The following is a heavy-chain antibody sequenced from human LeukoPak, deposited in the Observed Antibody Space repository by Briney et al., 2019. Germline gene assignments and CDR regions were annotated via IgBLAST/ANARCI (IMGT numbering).Heavy chain of an antibody. V-gene: IGHV3-53*01. D-gene: IGHD2-21*02. J-gene: IGHJ4*02. CDR3: ARWGGVTNFDY. CDR1: GVPVSSNY. Sequence: PGGSLRLSCAASGVPVSSNYMSWVRQAPGKGLEWVSIIYSGGTSYYADSVKGRFTISRDNSKNTLYLQMNSLRAEDTAVYYCARWGGVTNFDYWGQGTLVTVSS. CDR2: IYSGGTS.